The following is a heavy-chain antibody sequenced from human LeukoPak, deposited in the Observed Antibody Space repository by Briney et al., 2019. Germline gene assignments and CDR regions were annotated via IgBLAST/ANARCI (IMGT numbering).Heavy chain of an antibody. Sequence: GGSLRLSCTTSGFSFSTHWMSWVRQAPGKGLEGVANIKKDGTEKAYLDSVKGRFSISRDNAKNSLYLQMNSLRVEDTAVYYCARPQSIMTTLFDSWGPGTLVTVSA. CDR2: IKKDGTEK. CDR3: ARPQSIMTTLFDS. D-gene: IGHD4-11*01. CDR1: GFSFSTHW. V-gene: IGHV3-7*01. J-gene: IGHJ4*02.